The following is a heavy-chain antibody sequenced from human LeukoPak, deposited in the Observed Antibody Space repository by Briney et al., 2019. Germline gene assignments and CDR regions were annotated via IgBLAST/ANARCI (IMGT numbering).Heavy chain of an antibody. CDR1: GFTFSSYS. J-gene: IGHJ6*02. CDR2: ISSSSSYI. D-gene: IGHD1-1*01. Sequence: GGSLRLSCAASGFTFSSYSMNWVRQAPRKGLEWVSSISSSSSYIYYADSVKGRFTISRDNAKDSLYLQMNSLRAEDTAVYYCASNTGTRFGGPTYYYGMDVWGQGTTVTVSS. V-gene: IGHV3-21*04. CDR3: ASNTGTRFGGPTYYYGMDV.